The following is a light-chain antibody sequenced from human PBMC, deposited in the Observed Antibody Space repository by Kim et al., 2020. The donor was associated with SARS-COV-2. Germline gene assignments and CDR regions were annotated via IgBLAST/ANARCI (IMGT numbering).Light chain of an antibody. Sequence: LTCTLRSGINVGTYNIYWYQQKPGSPPQYLLRYKSDSDKQQGSGVPSRFSGSKDASANAGILLISGLQSEDEADYYCMIWHSNTWVFGGGTKVTVL. J-gene: IGLJ3*02. CDR2: YKSDSDK. V-gene: IGLV5-45*01. CDR1: SGINVGTYN. CDR3: MIWHSNTWV.